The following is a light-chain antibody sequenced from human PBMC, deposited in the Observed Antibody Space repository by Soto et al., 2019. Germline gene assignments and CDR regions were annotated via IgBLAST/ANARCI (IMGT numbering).Light chain of an antibody. J-gene: IGKJ4*01. CDR1: SSVSSRD. V-gene: IGKV3-20*01. CDR2: GAS. Sequence: VLTQSPGTLSLSPGERATLSCRTSSSVSSRDLAWYQQKPGQAPRLLIYGASTRATGIPDRFGGSGSGTEFTLTISSLEPEDSAVYYCQQFGISPFNFGGGTKVELK. CDR3: QQFGISPFN.